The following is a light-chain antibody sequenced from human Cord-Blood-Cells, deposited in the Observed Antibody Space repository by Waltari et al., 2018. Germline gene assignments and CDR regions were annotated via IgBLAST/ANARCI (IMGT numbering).Light chain of an antibody. CDR1: SSDVGGYNY. Sequence: QSALTQPPSASGSPGQSVTISCTGTSSDVGGYNYVSWYQQHPGKAPNLMIYEVSKRPSGVPDRFSGSKSGNTASLTVSWLQAEDEADYYCSSYAGSNNFVVFGGGTKLTVL. CDR2: EVS. CDR3: SSYAGSNNFVV. J-gene: IGLJ2*01. V-gene: IGLV2-8*01.